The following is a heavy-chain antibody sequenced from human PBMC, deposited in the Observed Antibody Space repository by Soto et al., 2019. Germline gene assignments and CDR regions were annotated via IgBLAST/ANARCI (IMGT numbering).Heavy chain of an antibody. CDR3: ARGRSGDSSGMADAFDI. CDR2: IYHSGST. Sequence: SETLSLTCAVSGGSISSGGYSWSWIRQPPGKGLEWIGYIYHSGSTYYNPSLKSRVTISVDRSKNQFSLKLSSVTAADTAVYYCARGRSGDSSGMADAFDIWGQGTMVTVSS. CDR1: GGSISSGGYS. D-gene: IGHD3-22*01. J-gene: IGHJ3*02. V-gene: IGHV4-30-2*01.